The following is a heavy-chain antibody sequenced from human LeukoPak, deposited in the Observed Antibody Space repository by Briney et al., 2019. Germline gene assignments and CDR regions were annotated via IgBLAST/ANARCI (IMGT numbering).Heavy chain of an antibody. CDR3: TRGGSYGSFDS. Sequence: PGGSLRLSCAASGFTFSSYTMNWVRQAPGKGLEWVSSLGSTGRNTHYADSVKGRFTISRDNAKNTLYLQMNSLRAEDTAVYYCTRGGSYGSFDSWGQGTLVTVSS. V-gene: IGHV3-21*01. CDR2: LGSTGRNT. CDR1: GFTFSSYT. D-gene: IGHD3-10*01. J-gene: IGHJ4*02.